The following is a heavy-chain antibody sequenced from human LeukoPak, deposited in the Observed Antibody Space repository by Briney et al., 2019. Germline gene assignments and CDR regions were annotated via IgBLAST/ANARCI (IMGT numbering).Heavy chain of an antibody. CDR3: ARGPEYDSSGYYRLFDY. CDR2: IYYSGST. J-gene: IGHJ4*02. Sequence: SETLSLTCTVSGGSISSGSYYWSWIRQHPGKGLEWIGYIYYSGSTNYNPSLKSRVTISVDTSKNQFSLKLSSVTAADTAVYYCARGPEYDSSGYYRLFDYWGQGTLVTVSS. D-gene: IGHD3-22*01. V-gene: IGHV4-31*03. CDR1: GGSISSGSYY.